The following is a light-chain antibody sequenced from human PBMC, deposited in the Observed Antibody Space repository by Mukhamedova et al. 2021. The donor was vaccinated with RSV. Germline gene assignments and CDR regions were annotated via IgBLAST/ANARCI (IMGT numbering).Light chain of an antibody. J-gene: IGLJ2*01. CDR2: EVS. V-gene: IGLV2-8*01. CDR3: SSYAGSNVV. Sequence: SDVGGYNYVSWYQQHPGKAPKLMIYEVSKRPSGVPDRFSGSKSGNTASLTVSGLQAEDEADYYCSSYAGSNVVFGGGTKLTVL. CDR1: SDVGGYNY.